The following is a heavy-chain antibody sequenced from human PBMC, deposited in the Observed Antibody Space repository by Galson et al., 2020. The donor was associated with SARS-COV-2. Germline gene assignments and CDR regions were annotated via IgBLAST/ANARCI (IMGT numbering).Heavy chain of an antibody. V-gene: IGHV3-53*04. D-gene: IGHD5-18*01. Sequence: GESLKISCAASGFTVSSNYMSWVRQAPGKGLEWVSVIYSGGSTYYADSVKGRFTISRHNSKNTLYLQMNSLRAEDTAVYYCARGSTDTAMVAGSFDYWGQGTLVTVSS. CDR3: ARGSTDTAMVAGSFDY. J-gene: IGHJ4*02. CDR2: IYSGGST. CDR1: GFTVSSNY.